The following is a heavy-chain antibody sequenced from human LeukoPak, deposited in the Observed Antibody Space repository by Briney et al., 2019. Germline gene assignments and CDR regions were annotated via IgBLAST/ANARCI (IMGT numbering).Heavy chain of an antibody. CDR2: IHYSGGP. J-gene: IGHJ3*02. CDR1: GGSLSSSRYC. Sequence: SETLSLTRTLSGGSLSSSRYCWGWIRQPPGEGLEWNGRIHYSGGPYYNPSLKSRVTVSVDTSENQFSLKLSSVAAADTAVYSCVRTRLSDNIVPAAVRADDDCDMWGQGTMVTVSS. CDR3: VRTRLSDNIVPAAVRADDDCDM. V-gene: IGHV4-39*07. D-gene: IGHD2-2*01.